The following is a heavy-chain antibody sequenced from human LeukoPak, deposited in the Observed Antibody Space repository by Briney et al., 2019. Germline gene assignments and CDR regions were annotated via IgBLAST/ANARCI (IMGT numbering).Heavy chain of an antibody. CDR2: IIPIFGTA. D-gene: IGHD5-24*01. CDR3: ASSLSGYNYEGGFNWFDP. V-gene: IGHV1-69*05. Sequence: ASVKVSCKASGGTFSSYAISWVRQAPGQGLEWMGGIIPIFGTANYAQKSQGRVTITTDESTSTAYMELSSLRSEDTAVYYCASSLSGYNYEGGFNWFDPWGQGTLVTVSS. J-gene: IGHJ5*02. CDR1: GGTFSSYA.